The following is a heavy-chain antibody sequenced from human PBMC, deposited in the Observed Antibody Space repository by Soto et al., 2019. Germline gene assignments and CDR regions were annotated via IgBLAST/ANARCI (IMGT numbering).Heavy chain of an antibody. Sequence: GASVKVSCKASGGTFSSYAISWVRQAPGQGLEWMGGIIPIFGTANYAQKFQGRVTITADESTSTAYMELSSLRSEDTAVYYCARDPGYCSGGSCYWSYYYGMDVWGQGTMVTVSS. J-gene: IGHJ6*02. CDR3: ARDPGYCSGGSCYWSYYYGMDV. CDR2: IIPIFGTA. D-gene: IGHD2-15*01. V-gene: IGHV1-69*13. CDR1: GGTFSSYA.